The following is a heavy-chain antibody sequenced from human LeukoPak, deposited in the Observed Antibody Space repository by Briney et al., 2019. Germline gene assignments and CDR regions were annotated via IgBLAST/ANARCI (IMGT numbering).Heavy chain of an antibody. Sequence: SETLSLTCTVSGGSVSGNYWSWIRQPPGQGLEWIGYIHHSGTTNYNPSLKSRVTMAVDTSKNQFYLKLSSVTAADTAVYYCARDFSSGWYYFDYWGQGVLVTVSS. CDR1: GGSVSGNY. J-gene: IGHJ4*02. CDR3: ARDFSSGWYYFDY. V-gene: IGHV4-59*02. CDR2: IHHSGTT. D-gene: IGHD6-19*01.